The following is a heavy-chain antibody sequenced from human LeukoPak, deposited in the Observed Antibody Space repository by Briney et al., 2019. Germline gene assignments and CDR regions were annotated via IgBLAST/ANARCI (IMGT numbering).Heavy chain of an antibody. J-gene: IGHJ4*02. CDR1: GGTFSSYA. D-gene: IGHD3-10*01. CDR2: IIPILGIA. Sequence: ASVKVSCKASGGTFSSYAISWVRQAPGQGLEWMGRIIPILGIANYAQKFQGRVTITTDESTSTAYMELSSLRSEDTAVYYCARGPVSYGLGYWGQGTLVTVSS. CDR3: ARGPVSYGLGY. V-gene: IGHV1-69*04.